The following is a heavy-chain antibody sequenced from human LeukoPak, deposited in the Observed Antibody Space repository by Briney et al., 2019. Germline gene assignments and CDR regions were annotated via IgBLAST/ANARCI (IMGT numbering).Heavy chain of an antibody. J-gene: IGHJ4*02. V-gene: IGHV3-72*01. Sequence: GGYLRLSCAASGFTFSDHYMDWVRQAPGKGLEWVGRSRNKVNSYTTEYAASVKGRFTISRDDSKSSVYLQMNSLKIEDTAVYFCARSPGHSSSWSYYFDYWGQGTLVTVSS. CDR2: SRNKVNSYTT. D-gene: IGHD6-13*01. CDR1: GFTFSDHY. CDR3: ARSPGHSSSWSYYFDY.